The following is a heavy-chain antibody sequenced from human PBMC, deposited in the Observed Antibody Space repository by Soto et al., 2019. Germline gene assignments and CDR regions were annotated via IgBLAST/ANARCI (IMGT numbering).Heavy chain of an antibody. D-gene: IGHD1-1*01. V-gene: IGHV3-30*18. Sequence: QVQLVESGGGVVQPGRSLRLSCAASGFTFSSYGLHWVRQAPGKGLEWVAVISYDGSNKYYADSVKGRFTISRDNSKNTPYLQMNSLRAEDTAVYYCAKGRGTFQHWGQGTLVTVSS. CDR2: ISYDGSNK. CDR3: AKGRGTFQH. J-gene: IGHJ1*01. CDR1: GFTFSSYG.